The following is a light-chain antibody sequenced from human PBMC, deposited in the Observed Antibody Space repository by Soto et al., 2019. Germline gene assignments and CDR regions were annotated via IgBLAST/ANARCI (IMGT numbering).Light chain of an antibody. CDR2: STD. J-gene: IGLJ3*02. CDR1: TGAVTSGYY. CDR3: LLYYGGAQVWV. V-gene: IGLV7-43*01. Sequence: QAVVTQEPSLTVSPGGTVTLTCASSTGAVTSGYYPNWFQQKPGQAPRALIYSTDKKHSWTPARFSGSLLGGKAALTLSGVQPEYEAEYYCLLYYGGAQVWVFGGGTKVTV.